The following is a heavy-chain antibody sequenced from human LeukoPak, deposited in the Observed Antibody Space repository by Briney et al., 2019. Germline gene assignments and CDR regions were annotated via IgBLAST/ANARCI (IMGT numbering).Heavy chain of an antibody. Sequence: SETLSLTCTVSGGSISSGDYYWSWIHQPPGKGLEWIGYIYYSGSTYYNPSLKSRVTISVDTSKNQFSLKLSSVTAADTAVYYCARDHDPNYFDYWGQGTLVTVSS. J-gene: IGHJ4*02. D-gene: IGHD3-16*01. CDR2: IYYSGST. V-gene: IGHV4-30-4*01. CDR3: ARDHDPNYFDY. CDR1: GGSISSGDYY.